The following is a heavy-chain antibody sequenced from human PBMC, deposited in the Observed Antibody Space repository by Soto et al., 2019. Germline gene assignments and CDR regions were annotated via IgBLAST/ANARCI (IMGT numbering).Heavy chain of an antibody. CDR2: INHSGST. CDR1: GASFSGYY. J-gene: IGHJ4*02. D-gene: IGHD3-3*01. Sequence: SXTLSLTCAAYGASFSGYYWSWIRQPPGKGLEWIGEINHSGSTNYNPSLKSRVTISVDTSKNQFSLKLSSVTAADTAVYYCARRYYDFWSGYYSRGIRNFDYWGQGNLVTVSS. V-gene: IGHV4-34*01. CDR3: ARRYYDFWSGYYSRGIRNFDY.